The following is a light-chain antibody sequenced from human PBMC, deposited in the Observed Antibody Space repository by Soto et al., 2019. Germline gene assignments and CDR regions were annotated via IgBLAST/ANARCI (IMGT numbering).Light chain of an antibody. CDR2: DTT. J-gene: IGKJ1*01. CDR1: QNVSTY. V-gene: IGKV3-11*01. Sequence: EIVLTQSPATLSLSPGERATLSFRASQNVSTYLAWYQKKSGKAPRLLIYDTTNKATGNPTKFNRNRAGTDFTLTISTLEPEDFAVYYCQQRSNWPRTFGQGTKVDIK. CDR3: QQRSNWPRT.